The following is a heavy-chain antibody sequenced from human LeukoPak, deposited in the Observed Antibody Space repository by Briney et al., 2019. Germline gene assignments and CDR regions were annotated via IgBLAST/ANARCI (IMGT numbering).Heavy chain of an antibody. Sequence: GTLRLSCAASGFTFSSYGMSWVRQPPGKGLEWIGSIFHTSIPYQSSSFKNRLHMSVDTSKNQFSLKLTSVTAADTAVYYCVRELVGAPWRVDYWGPGTLVAVS. CDR1: GFTFSSYG. V-gene: IGHV4-38-2*02. J-gene: IGHJ4*02. CDR2: IFHTSIP. D-gene: IGHD1-26*01. CDR3: VRELVGAPWRVDY.